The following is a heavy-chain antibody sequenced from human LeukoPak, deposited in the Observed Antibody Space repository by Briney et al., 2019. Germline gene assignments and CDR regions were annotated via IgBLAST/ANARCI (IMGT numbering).Heavy chain of an antibody. Sequence: SETLSLTCTVSGGSISSYYWSWIRQPPGEGLEWIGYIYYSGSTNYNPSLKSRVTISVDTSKNQFSLKLSSVTAADTAVYYCARVRSGYDLAYFDYWGQGTPVTVSS. CDR2: IYYSGST. CDR3: ARVRSGYDLAYFDY. CDR1: GGSISSYY. V-gene: IGHV4-59*01. J-gene: IGHJ4*02. D-gene: IGHD5-12*01.